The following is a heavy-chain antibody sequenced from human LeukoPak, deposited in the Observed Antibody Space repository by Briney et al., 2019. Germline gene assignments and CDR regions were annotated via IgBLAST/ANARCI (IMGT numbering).Heavy chain of an antibody. J-gene: IGHJ4*02. CDR3: AREGAQGSSGPDY. CDR1: GYTFTGYY. D-gene: IGHD6-19*01. Sequence: ASVKVSRKASGYTFTGYYMHWVRQAPGQGLEWMGWINPNSGGTNYAQKFQGRVTMTRDTSISTAYMELSRLRSDDTAVYYCAREGAQGSSGPDYWGQGTLVTVSS. V-gene: IGHV1-2*02. CDR2: INPNSGGT.